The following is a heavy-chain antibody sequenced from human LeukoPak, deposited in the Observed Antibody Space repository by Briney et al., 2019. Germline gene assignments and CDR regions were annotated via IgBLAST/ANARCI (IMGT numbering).Heavy chain of an antibody. V-gene: IGHV1-8*01. CDR1: GYAFTSYD. CDR2: MNPNSGDT. Sequence: GASVKVSCKASGYAFTSYDVHWVRQGIGQGLEWMGWMNPNSGDTGYTEKFQDRVTMTRDTSRRVAYMQLSSLRSDDTAVYYCAISSAWYHDGFDIWGQGTMVSGSS. D-gene: IGHD6-19*01. J-gene: IGHJ3*02. CDR3: AISSAWYHDGFDI.